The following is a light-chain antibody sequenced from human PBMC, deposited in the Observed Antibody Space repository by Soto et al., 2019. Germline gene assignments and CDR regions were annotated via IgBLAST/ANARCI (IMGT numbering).Light chain of an antibody. CDR2: GAS. V-gene: IGKV3-15*01. CDR1: QSVSSD. CDR3: LQYNNWPPYT. Sequence: EIVMTQSPATLSVSPGERATLSCRASQSVSSDLAWYQQKPGQAPRLLIYGASTRATGIPARFSGGGSGTHFTLTISSLQSEDFAVYYCLQYNNWPPYTFGQGTKLEIK. J-gene: IGKJ2*01.